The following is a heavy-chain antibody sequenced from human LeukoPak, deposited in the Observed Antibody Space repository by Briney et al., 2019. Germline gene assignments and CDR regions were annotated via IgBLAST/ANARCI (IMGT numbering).Heavy chain of an antibody. Sequence: SETLSLTCAVYGGSFSGYYRSWIRQPPGKGLEWIGEINHSGSTNYNPSLKSRVTISVDTSKNQFSLKLSSVTAADTAVYYCAVGDYGAFDIWGQGTMVTVSS. CDR2: INHSGST. CDR1: GGSFSGYY. CDR3: AVGDYGAFDI. V-gene: IGHV4-34*01. J-gene: IGHJ3*02. D-gene: IGHD4-17*01.